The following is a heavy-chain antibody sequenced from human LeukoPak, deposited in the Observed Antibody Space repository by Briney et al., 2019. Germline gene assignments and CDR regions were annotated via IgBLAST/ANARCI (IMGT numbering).Heavy chain of an antibody. Sequence: SETLSLTCTVSGGSISSSSYYWGWIRQPPGQGLEWIGSIYYSGSTYYNPSLKSRVTISVDTSKNQFSLKLSSVTAADTAVYYCAREGRIPNAFDIWGQGTMVTVSS. CDR3: AREGRIPNAFDI. J-gene: IGHJ3*02. CDR1: GGSISSSSYY. D-gene: IGHD2-2*01. V-gene: IGHV4-39*02. CDR2: IYYSGST.